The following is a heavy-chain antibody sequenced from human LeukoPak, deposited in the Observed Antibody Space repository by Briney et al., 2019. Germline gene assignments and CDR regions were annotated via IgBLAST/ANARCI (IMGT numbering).Heavy chain of an antibody. J-gene: IGHJ4*02. CDR1: GFTFSSYG. CDR2: IWYDGSNK. CDR3: ARAVPSTYYYDSSTYPDY. D-gene: IGHD3-22*01. Sequence: GGSLRLSCAASGFTFSSYGMHWVRQAPGKGLEWVAVIWYDGSNKYYADSVKGRFTISRDNSKNTLYLQMNSLRAEDTAVYYCARAVPSTYYYDSSTYPDYWGQGTLVTVSS. V-gene: IGHV3-33*01.